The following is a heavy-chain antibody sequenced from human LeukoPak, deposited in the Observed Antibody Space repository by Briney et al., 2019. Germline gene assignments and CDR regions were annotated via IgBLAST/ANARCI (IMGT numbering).Heavy chain of an antibody. D-gene: IGHD3-10*01. CDR2: IYYSGSI. Sequence: PSETLSLTCTVSGGSISSYYWGWIRQPPGKGLEWIGYIYYSGSINYNPSLKSRVTISVDTSKNQFSLKLSSVTAADTAVYYCAREETYYYGSGSYYWFDPWGQGTLVTVSS. J-gene: IGHJ5*02. CDR1: GGSISSYY. V-gene: IGHV4-59*01. CDR3: AREETYYYGSGSYYWFDP.